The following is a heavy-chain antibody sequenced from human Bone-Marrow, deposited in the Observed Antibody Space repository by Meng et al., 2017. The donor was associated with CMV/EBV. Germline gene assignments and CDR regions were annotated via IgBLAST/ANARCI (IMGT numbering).Heavy chain of an antibody. V-gene: IGHV3-21*04. CDR1: GFTFSSYS. CDR2: ISSSSSYI. CDR3: AKGDTAAGDYFDY. Sequence: GESLKISCAASGFTFSSYSMNWVRQAPGKGLEWVSSISSSSSYIYYADSVKGRFTISRDNAKNSLYLQMNSLRAEDTAVYYCAKGDTAAGDYFDYWGQGTLVTVSS. D-gene: IGHD6-13*01. J-gene: IGHJ4*02.